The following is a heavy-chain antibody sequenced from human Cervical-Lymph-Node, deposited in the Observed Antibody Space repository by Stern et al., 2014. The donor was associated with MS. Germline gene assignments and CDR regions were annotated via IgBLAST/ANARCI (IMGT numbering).Heavy chain of an antibody. Sequence: VQLVQSGSELKKPGASVKVSCKASGYTFTNNPMSWVRQAPGQGLEWMGWIDTDTGNPTYAQGFTGRYVFSLDTSVTTAYLQINSLKVEDTAVYYCARGYNYAHYWGQGTLVTVSS. CDR1: GYTFTNNP. CDR3: ARGYNYAHY. CDR2: IDTDTGNP. D-gene: IGHD5-18*01. J-gene: IGHJ4*02. V-gene: IGHV7-4-1*02.